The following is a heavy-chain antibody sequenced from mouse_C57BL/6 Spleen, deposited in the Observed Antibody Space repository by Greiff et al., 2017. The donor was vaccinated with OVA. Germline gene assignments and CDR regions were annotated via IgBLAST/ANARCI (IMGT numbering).Heavy chain of an antibody. CDR3: GRHESHDYAFAY. D-gene: IGHD2-4*01. CDR1: GYTFTEYT. J-gene: IGHJ3*01. Sequence: VLLVESGAELVKPGASVKLSCKASGYTFTEYTIHWVKQRSGQGLEWIGWFYPGSGSKKYNEKFKDKATLTADKSSSTAYMELSRLTSEDSAVYFYGRHESHDYAFAYWGQGTLVTVSA. CDR2: FYPGSGSK. V-gene: IGHV1-62-2*01.